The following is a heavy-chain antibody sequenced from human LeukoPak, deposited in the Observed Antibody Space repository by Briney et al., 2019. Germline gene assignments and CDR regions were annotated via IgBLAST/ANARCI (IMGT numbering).Heavy chain of an antibody. CDR3: ARARSGYYDILTGYPSFGYLFDY. CDR1: VFTLCSNY. Sequence: GGSLRLSCAPSVFTLCSNYMSWVREAPGEGLEWVSDIYSGGSTYYPDSVEGRFTISRDNSKNTTVLQMNRLRTEDTAVYYCARARSGYYDILTGYPSFGYLFDYWGQGTLVTVSS. D-gene: IGHD3-9*01. J-gene: IGHJ4*02. CDR2: IYSGGST. V-gene: IGHV3-53*01.